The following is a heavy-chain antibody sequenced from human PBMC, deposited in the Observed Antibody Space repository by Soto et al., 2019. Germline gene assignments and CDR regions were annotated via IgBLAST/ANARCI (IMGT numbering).Heavy chain of an antibody. CDR3: AKDRRAGGNSAFYFDF. Sequence: SLRLSCAASGFKFSSYAMSWVRQAPGKGLEWVSLISATGGGTYYADSVKGRFTISRDNSDNTLYLQVHSLRAEDTAVYYCAKDRRAGGNSAFYFDFWGQGAQVTVSS. D-gene: IGHD3-16*01. CDR1: GFKFSSYA. V-gene: IGHV3-23*01. J-gene: IGHJ5*01. CDR2: ISATGGGT.